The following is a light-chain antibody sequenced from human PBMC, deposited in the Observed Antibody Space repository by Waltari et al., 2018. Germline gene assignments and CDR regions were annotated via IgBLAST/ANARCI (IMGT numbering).Light chain of an antibody. CDR1: QTISIY. CDR2: SAP. Sequence: DIQLTQSPSSLSASVGDRVTITCRASQTISIYLNWYQQKPGKAPKVLIYSAPNLQSGVPSRFSGSGSGTDFTLTISSLQPEDFATYSCQQTYGTLITCGQGTRLDIK. J-gene: IGKJ5*01. V-gene: IGKV1-39*01. CDR3: QQTYGTLIT.